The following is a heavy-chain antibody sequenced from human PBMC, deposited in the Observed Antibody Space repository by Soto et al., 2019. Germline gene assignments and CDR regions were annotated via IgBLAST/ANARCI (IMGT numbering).Heavy chain of an antibody. Sequence: PSETLSLTCTVSGGSICSGGYYWTWLRQHPGKGLEWIGYIYYSGSTYYNPSLKSRVTISVDTSKNQFSLKLSSVTAADTAVYYCARGYYDFWSGSPDYFDYWGQGTLVTVSS. J-gene: IGHJ4*02. V-gene: IGHV4-31*03. CDR1: GGSICSGGYY. CDR2: IYYSGST. D-gene: IGHD3-3*01. CDR3: ARGYYDFWSGSPDYFDY.